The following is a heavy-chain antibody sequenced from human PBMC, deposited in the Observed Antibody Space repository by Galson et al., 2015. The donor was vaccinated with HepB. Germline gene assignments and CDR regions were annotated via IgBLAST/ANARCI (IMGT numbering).Heavy chain of an antibody. CDR1: GYSFTSYW. CDR2: IYPGDSDT. D-gene: IGHD6-19*01. Sequence: QSGAEVKKPGESLKISCKGSGYSFTSYWIGWVRQMPGKGLEWMGIIYPGDSDTRYSPSFQGQVTISADKSTNSAYLQWSSLKASDTAIYYCARHVMPYSSGWYGFDYWGQGTLVTVSS. CDR3: ARHVMPYSSGWYGFDY. J-gene: IGHJ4*02. V-gene: IGHV5-51*01.